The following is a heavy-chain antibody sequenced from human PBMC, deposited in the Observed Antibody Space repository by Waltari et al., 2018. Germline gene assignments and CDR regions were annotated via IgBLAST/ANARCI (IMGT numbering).Heavy chain of an antibody. D-gene: IGHD5-18*01. CDR3: VRARVSAQTSMGGFFDP. Sequence: QVQLQESGPGLVTPSETLSLTCNVSGGSVRNYYWARTRKPAGTGLEWIGRIYSGGDTHYNPSFKSRITISVDTSTNQFSLTVTSVTAADTAFYYCVRARVSAQTSMGGFFDPWGQGIEVTVSS. CDR1: GGSVRNYY. J-gene: IGHJ5*02. V-gene: IGHV4-4*07. CDR2: IYSGGDT.